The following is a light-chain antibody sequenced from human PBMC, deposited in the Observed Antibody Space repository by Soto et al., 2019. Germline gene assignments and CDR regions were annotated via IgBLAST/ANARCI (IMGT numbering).Light chain of an antibody. V-gene: IGKV1-39*01. CDR1: QSISSY. Sequence: DIQMTQSPSSLSASVGDRVTITCRANQSISSYLNWYQQRPGKAPKLLIYAASNLQSGVPSRFSGCGSGADFTLTISTLQPEDFVTYYCQQSYNTPLTFGGGTKVDIK. CDR2: AAS. CDR3: QQSYNTPLT. J-gene: IGKJ4*01.